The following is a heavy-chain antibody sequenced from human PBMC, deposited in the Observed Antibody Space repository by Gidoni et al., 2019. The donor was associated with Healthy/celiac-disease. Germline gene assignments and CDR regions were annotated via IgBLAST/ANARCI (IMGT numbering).Heavy chain of an antibody. CDR3: ARSGWDRSFYYYMDV. CDR2: ISSSSSTR. J-gene: IGHJ6*03. CDR1: GFPFSRYS. V-gene: IGHV3-48*01. D-gene: IGHD1-26*01. Sequence: EVQLVASGGGLVQPGGSLRLSCAASGFPFSRYSMTWVRQAPGKGMEWVSYISSSSSTRDYADSVKGRFTISRDNAKNSLYLQMNSRRAEDTAVYYCARSGWDRSFYYYMDVWGKGTTVTVSS.